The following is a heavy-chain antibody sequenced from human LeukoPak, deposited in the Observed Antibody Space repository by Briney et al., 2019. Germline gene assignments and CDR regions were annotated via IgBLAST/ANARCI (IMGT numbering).Heavy chain of an antibody. CDR1: GYTFTGYY. J-gene: IGHJ4*02. V-gene: IGHV1-2*02. Sequence: DSVKVSCKASGYTFTGYYMHWVRQAPGQGLEWMGWINPNSGGTNYAQKFQGRVTMTRDTSISTAYVELSRLRSDDTAVYYCARDRGILTDYPFDYWGQGTLVTVSS. CDR3: ARDRGILTDYPFDY. D-gene: IGHD3-9*01. CDR2: INPNSGGT.